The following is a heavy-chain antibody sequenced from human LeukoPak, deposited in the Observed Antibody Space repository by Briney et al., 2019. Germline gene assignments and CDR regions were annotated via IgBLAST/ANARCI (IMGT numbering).Heavy chain of an antibody. Sequence: GGSLRLSCAASGFTFSDYYMSWIRQAPGKGLEWVSYISSGRTTYYADSVKGRFTISRDSAKDSLFLQMNSLRAEDTAVYYCARALHDSSGYYFDYWGQGTLVTVSS. V-gene: IGHV3-69-1*01. D-gene: IGHD3-22*01. J-gene: IGHJ4*02. CDR1: GFTFSDYY. CDR2: ISSGRTT. CDR3: ARALHDSSGYYFDY.